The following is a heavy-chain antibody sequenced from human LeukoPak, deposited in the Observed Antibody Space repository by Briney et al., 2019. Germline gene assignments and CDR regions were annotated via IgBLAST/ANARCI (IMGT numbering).Heavy chain of an antibody. CDR3: ARGSPTPIFDY. V-gene: IGHV3-48*03. CDR1: GFTFSDYE. Sequence: GGSLRLSCAASGFTFSDYEMNWVRQAPGKGLEWVSHISTSGSIIHYADSVEGRFTISRDNAKNSLYLQMNSLRAEDTAVYYCARGSPTPIFDYWGQGTQVTVSS. CDR2: ISTSGSII. J-gene: IGHJ4*02.